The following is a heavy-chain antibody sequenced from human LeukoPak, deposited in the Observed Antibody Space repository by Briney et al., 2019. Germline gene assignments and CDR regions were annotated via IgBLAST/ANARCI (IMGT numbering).Heavy chain of an antibody. D-gene: IGHD3-22*01. Sequence: ASVKVSCKASGYTFTSYGISWVRQAPGQGLEWMGWISAYNGNTNYAQKLQGRVTMTTDTSTSTAYMELRSLRSDDTAVYYCARHYDSSGYYPFAHLSSLGHDAFDIWGQGTMVTVSS. CDR2: ISAYNGNT. CDR3: ARHYDSSGYYPFAHLSSLGHDAFDI. J-gene: IGHJ3*02. V-gene: IGHV1-18*01. CDR1: GYTFTSYG.